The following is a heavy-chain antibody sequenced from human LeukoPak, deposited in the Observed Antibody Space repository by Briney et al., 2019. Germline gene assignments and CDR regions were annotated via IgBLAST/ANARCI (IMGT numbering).Heavy chain of an antibody. CDR1: GGSISSYY. V-gene: IGHV4-59*08. J-gene: IGHJ4*02. D-gene: IGHD1-14*01. CDR2: FYYSGST. CDR3: ARLGSGISDY. Sequence: SETLSLTCTVSGGSISSYYWSWIRQPPGKGLEWIGYFYYSGSTNYNPSLKSRVTISVDTSKSQFSLKLSSVTAADTAVYYCARLGSGISDYWGQGTLVTVSS.